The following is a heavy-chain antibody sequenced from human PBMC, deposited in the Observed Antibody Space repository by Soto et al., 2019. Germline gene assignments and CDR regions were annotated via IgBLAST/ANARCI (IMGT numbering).Heavy chain of an antibody. J-gene: IGHJ5*02. CDR3: ARAFRGRTSTWYDN. V-gene: IGHV4-34*01. CDR2: VNHAGSA. D-gene: IGHD1-7*01. CDR1: GGSWNGYY. Sequence: QVQLQQWGAGLLKPSETLSLTCAVYGGSWNGYYWSWIRQPPGKGLVWIGRVNHAGSATYSPSLNSRVAISVDTSKNQFSLRLSSVTAADTAIYYCARAFRGRTSTWYDNWGQGTLLTVSS.